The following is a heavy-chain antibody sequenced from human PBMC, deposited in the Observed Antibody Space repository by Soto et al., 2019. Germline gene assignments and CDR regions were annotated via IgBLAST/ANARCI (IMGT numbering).Heavy chain of an antibody. D-gene: IGHD4-4*01. CDR1: GGSISSNYYY. CDR3: ARGLTTVTPATIKAHYYGMDV. Sequence: SETLYLTCTVSGGSISSNYYYWGCIRQPPGKGLEWIGNIYNSGSTYYNPSLKSRVTISVDTSKNQFSLKLRSVTAADTAVYYCARGLTTVTPATIKAHYYGMDVWGQGTTVTVSS. J-gene: IGHJ6*02. V-gene: IGHV4-39*01. CDR2: IYNSGST.